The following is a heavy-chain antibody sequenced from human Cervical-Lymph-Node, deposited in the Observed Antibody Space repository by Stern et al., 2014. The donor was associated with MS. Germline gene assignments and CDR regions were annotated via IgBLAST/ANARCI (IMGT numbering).Heavy chain of an antibody. J-gene: IGHJ4*02. CDR2: IYYSGNT. Sequence: QVQLQESGPGLVKPSKTLSLTCTVSGGSVSGYTYYWTWIRQPPGKGLEGVGYIYYSGNTNYNPSLESRVTISIDTSKNQFSLKMTSVTAADTAVYYCARGRQLWDYYFDYWGQGTLVTVSS. V-gene: IGHV4-61*01. CDR1: GGSVSGYTYY. CDR3: ARGRQLWDYYFDY. D-gene: IGHD5-18*01.